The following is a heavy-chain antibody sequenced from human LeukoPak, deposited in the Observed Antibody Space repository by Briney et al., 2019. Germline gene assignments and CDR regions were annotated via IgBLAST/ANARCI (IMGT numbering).Heavy chain of an antibody. V-gene: IGHV3-30*02. D-gene: IGHD1/OR15-1a*01. CDR3: AKGDKMLTWRTTYNRFDP. Sequence: PGGSLRLSCAASGFTFSSYGMHWVRQAPGKGLDWVAFIHHDGSNKYYADSVRGRFNISRDNSKNTLYLQMNSLRAEDTAVYFCAKGDKMLTWRTTYNRFDPWGQGTLVTVSS. CDR2: IHHDGSNK. J-gene: IGHJ5*01. CDR1: GFTFSSYG.